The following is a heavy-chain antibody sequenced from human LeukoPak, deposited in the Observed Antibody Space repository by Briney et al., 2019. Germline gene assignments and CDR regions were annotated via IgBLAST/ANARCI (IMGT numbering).Heavy chain of an antibody. CDR3: ATGLGIAVAGPRWGYNWFDP. CDR2: FDPEDGET. CDR1: GYTLTELS. V-gene: IGHV1-24*01. Sequence: GASVKVSCKVSGYTLTELSMHWVRQAPGKGLEWMGGFDPEDGETIYAQKFQGRVTMTEDTSTDTAYMELSSLRSEDTAVYYCATGLGIAVAGPRWGYNWFDPWGQGTLVTVSS. D-gene: IGHD6-19*01. J-gene: IGHJ5*02.